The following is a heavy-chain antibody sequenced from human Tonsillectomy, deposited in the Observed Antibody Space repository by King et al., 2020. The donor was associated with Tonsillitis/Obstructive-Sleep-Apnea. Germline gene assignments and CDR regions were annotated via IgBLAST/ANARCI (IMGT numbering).Heavy chain of an antibody. V-gene: IGHV3-7*01. CDR2: IKQDGSEK. CDR3: ARVPYGNYYYYYMDV. CDR1: GFTFSSYW. D-gene: IGHD4-17*01. Sequence: VQLVESGGGLVQPGGSLRLSCAASGFTFSSYWMSWVRQAPGKGLEWVANIKQDGSEKYYVDSVKGRFTISRDNAKNSQYLQMNSLRAEDTAVYYCARVPYGNYYYYYMDVWGKGTTVTVSS. J-gene: IGHJ6*03.